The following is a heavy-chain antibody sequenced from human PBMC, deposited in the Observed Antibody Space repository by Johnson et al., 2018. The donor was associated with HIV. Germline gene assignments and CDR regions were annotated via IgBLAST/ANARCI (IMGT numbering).Heavy chain of an antibody. D-gene: IGHD1-1*01. J-gene: IGHJ3*02. Sequence: QMQLVESGGGVVQPGRSLRLSCAASGFTFSSYAMHWVRQAPGKGLEWVAVISYDGSNKYYADSVKGRFTISRDNAKNSLYLQMNSLRAEDTALYYCAKANWNGDAFDIWGQGTMVTVSS. V-gene: IGHV3-30-3*01. CDR1: GFTFSSYA. CDR3: AKANWNGDAFDI. CDR2: ISYDGSNK.